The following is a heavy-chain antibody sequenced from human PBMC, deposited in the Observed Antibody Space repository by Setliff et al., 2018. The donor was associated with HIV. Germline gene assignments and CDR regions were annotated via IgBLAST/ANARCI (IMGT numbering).Heavy chain of an antibody. CDR2: IYYSGST. Sequence: ASETLSLTCTVSGGSISSYYWSWVRQPPGKGLEWIGYIYYSGSTNYNHPLKSRVTISVDTSKTQFSLKLISVTAADTAVYYCARDTRYRDGIDYGGQGTLVTVSS. CDR3: ARDTRYRDGIDY. CDR1: GGSISSYY. J-gene: IGHJ4*02. D-gene: IGHD1-1*01. V-gene: IGHV4-59*01.